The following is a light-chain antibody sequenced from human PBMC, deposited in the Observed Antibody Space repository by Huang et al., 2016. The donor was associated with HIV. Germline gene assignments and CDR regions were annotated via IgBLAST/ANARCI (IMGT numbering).Light chain of an antibody. J-gene: IGKJ2*01. CDR3: QQTYSTPKT. CDR2: TTS. Sequence: DIQMTQSPSSLSASVGDRVTITCRTSQRISSYLHWFQQKPGTAPKLLIHTTSSLQGGVSSRFSGSGSGTHFTLTINSLQPEDSATYYCQQTYSTPKTFGQGTKLEIK. CDR1: QRISSY. V-gene: IGKV1-39*01.